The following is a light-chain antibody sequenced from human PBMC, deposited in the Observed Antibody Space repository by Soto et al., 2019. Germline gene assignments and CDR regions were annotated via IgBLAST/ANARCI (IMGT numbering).Light chain of an antibody. CDR1: QSVGAN. CDR3: QQYTYWPRT. Sequence: EIVMTQSPATRSVSPGERATLSCRASQSVGANLAWYQQKPGQAPRLLIYGASTRAAGISPRFSGGGSGTEFTLTISSLQSEDFGVYYCQQYTYWPRTFGQGTKVGIK. J-gene: IGKJ1*01. CDR2: GAS. V-gene: IGKV3-15*01.